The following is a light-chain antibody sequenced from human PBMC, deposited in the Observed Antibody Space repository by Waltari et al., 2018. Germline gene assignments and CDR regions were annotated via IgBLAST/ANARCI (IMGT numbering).Light chain of an antibody. V-gene: IGLV3-19*01. CDR3: SSRNGRANQVV. Sequence: SSELTQDPAVSVALGQTVRFTCQGDSLRTSYASWYQLKPGPAPVLVIYGKDKRPSVIPDRISGYSSGTTSSLTITGAQAEDEADYYCSSRNGRANQVVFAGGTKVTVL. CDR2: GKD. CDR1: SLRTSY. J-gene: IGLJ3*02.